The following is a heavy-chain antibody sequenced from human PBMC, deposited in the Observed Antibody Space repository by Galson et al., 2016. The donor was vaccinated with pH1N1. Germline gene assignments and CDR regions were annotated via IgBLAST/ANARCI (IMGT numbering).Heavy chain of an antibody. J-gene: IGHJ1*01. D-gene: IGHD3-22*01. Sequence: SLRLSCAASVFTFSNAWMSWVRQAPGKGQDWVGRIKSKTDGGTTDYAAPVKGRFTISRDDSKNTLYLQMNSLKTEDTAVYYCTTVSGQKRYYYDSSGYYYGPEYFQHWGQGTLVTVSS. CDR3: TTVSGQKRYYYDSSGYYYGPEYFQH. CDR2: IKSKTDGGTT. CDR1: VFTFSNAW. V-gene: IGHV3-15*01.